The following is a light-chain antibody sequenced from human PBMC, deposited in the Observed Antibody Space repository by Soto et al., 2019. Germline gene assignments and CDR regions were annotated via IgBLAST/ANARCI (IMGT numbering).Light chain of an antibody. CDR1: QSISSY. V-gene: IGKV1-39*01. CDR2: AAS. CDR3: QQSYSIPYT. Sequence: DIQMTQSPSSLSASVGDRVTITCRASQSISSYLNWYQQKPGKAPKLLIYAASSLQSGVPSRFSGSGSGTDFTVTISSLQPEDFATYYCQQSYSIPYTFGQGTKLEIK. J-gene: IGKJ2*01.